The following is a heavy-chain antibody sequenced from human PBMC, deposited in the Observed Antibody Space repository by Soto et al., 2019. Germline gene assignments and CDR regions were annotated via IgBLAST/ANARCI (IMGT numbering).Heavy chain of an antibody. CDR1: GYRFTSYW. CDR2: IFPIDSDT. J-gene: IGHJ5*02. CDR3: ARKDKSGYFNWFDP. D-gene: IGHD3-22*01. Sequence: GESLKISCRTSGYRFTSYWIAWVRQMPGKGLEWMGIIFPIDSDTRYSPSFQGQVTISADRSTSTVLLQWASLKASDTAVYFCARKDKSGYFNWFDPWGQGTLVTVSS. V-gene: IGHV5-51*01.